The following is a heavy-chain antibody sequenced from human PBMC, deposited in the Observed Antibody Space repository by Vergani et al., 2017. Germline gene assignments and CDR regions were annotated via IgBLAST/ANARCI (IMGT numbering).Heavy chain of an antibody. CDR2: ISYDGSNK. J-gene: IGHJ4*02. V-gene: IGHV3-30*03. CDR3: ASLGVGATILFDY. CDR1: GFTSGSYA. D-gene: IGHD1-26*01. Sequence: QVQLVESGGGVVQPGRSLRLSCPAPGFTSGSYAMNWFRQAPGKGLEWVAVISYDGSNKYYADSVKGRFTISRDNSKNTLYLQMNSLRAEDTAVYYCASLGVGATILFDYWGQGTLVTVSS.